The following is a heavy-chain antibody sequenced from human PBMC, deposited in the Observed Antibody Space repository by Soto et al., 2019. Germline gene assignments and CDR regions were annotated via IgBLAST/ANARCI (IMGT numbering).Heavy chain of an antibody. V-gene: IGHV3-23*01. Sequence: EVQLLESGGGLVQPGESLRLSCAASGFTFSNYGLSWVRQAPGKGLEWVSAINSGGSTYYADSVKGRFTISRDNSRNMLWLQMNSLRAEDTAMYYCARVVALEDFWGLGTLVTVSS. D-gene: IGHD1-1*01. CDR1: GFTFSNYG. J-gene: IGHJ4*02. CDR2: INSGGST. CDR3: ARVVALEDF.